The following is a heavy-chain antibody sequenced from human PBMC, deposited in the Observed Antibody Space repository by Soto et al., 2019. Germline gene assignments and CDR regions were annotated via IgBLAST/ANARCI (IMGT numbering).Heavy chain of an antibody. CDR3: ARDRAYCSGGSCRGYFDY. CDR1: GFTVSSNY. J-gene: IGHJ4*02. D-gene: IGHD2-15*01. CDR2: IYSGGST. Sequence: EVQLVESGGGLVQPGGSLRLSCAASGFTVSSNYMSWVRQAPGKGLEWVSVIYSGGSTYYADSVKGRFTISRDNSKNTLYLQMNSLRAEDTAVYYCARDRAYCSGGSCRGYFDYWGQGTLVTVSS. V-gene: IGHV3-66*01.